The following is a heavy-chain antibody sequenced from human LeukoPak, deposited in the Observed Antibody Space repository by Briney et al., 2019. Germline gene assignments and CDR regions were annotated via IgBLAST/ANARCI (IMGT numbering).Heavy chain of an antibody. CDR1: RFTLSTYS. V-gene: IGHV3-48*01. D-gene: IGHD2-8*01. J-gene: IGHJ4*02. Sequence: PGASLRLSCAASRFTLSTYSMNWVRQAPGKGLEWVSYITSSSSTLYYADSVKGRFTISRDNAKNSLYLQMNSLRVEDTAVYYCARDAPTNGVWYSGFDYWGQGTLVTVSS. CDR2: ITSSSSTL. CDR3: ARDAPTNGVWYSGFDY.